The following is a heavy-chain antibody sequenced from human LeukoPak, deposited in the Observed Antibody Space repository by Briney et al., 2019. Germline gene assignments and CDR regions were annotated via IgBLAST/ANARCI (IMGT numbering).Heavy chain of an antibody. CDR2: ISSSGSTI. J-gene: IGHJ6*03. V-gene: IGHV3-11*01. D-gene: IGHD3-10*01. Sequence: PGGSLRLSCAASGFTSSDYYMSWIRQAPGKGLEWVSYISSSGSTIYYADSVKGRFTISRDNAKNSLYLQMNSLRAEDTAVYYCARGSGREIMYYYYMDVWGKGTTVTVSS. CDR3: ARGSGREIMYYYYMDV. CDR1: GFTSSDYY.